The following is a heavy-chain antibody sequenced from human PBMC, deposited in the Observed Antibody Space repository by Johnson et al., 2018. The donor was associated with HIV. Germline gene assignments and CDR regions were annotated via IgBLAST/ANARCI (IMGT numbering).Heavy chain of an antibody. CDR3: RLVEAICYDSSGPSDAFDI. V-gene: IGHV3-15*01. Sequence: VLLVESGGGLVKPGGSLRLSCVASGFHFGNAWMNWVRQAPGKGLEWVGRIKSKTDGETTDHATPVKDRFTISRDDSKNILYLEMSSLKTEDTAVYYCRLVEAICYDSSGPSDAFDIWGQGTMVTVSS. J-gene: IGHJ3*02. CDR2: IKSKTDGETT. D-gene: IGHD3-22*01. CDR1: GFHFGNAW.